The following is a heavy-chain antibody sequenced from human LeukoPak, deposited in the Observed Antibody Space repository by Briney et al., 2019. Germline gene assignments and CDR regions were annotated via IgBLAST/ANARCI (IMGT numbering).Heavy chain of an antibody. CDR3: AKSRAGDGSGSYSHYFDY. CDR1: GFPFSIYW. D-gene: IGHD3-10*01. CDR2: IKPDGSDK. V-gene: IGHV3-7*05. Sequence: GGSLRLSCAASGFPFSIYWMTWVRQAPGKGLEWMANIKPDGSDKYYVDSAKGRLTISRDNAKNSLYLQMNSPRAEDTAVYYCAKSRAGDGSGSYSHYFDYWGQGTLVTVSS. J-gene: IGHJ4*02.